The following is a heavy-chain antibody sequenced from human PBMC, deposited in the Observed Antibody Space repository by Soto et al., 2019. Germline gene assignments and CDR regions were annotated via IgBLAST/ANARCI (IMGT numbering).Heavy chain of an antibody. Sequence: GASVKVTCKATGGTSSSYAISWVRQAPGHGLEWMGRIIPIFGTANYAQKIQGRVTITAGESTSTAYMELSSLRSEYTAVYYCARSPGYCSGGSCYSRYYYYGMDVWGQGTTVTVSS. D-gene: IGHD2-15*01. CDR1: GGTSSSYA. CDR2: IIPIFGTA. CDR3: ARSPGYCSGGSCYSRYYYYGMDV. J-gene: IGHJ6*02. V-gene: IGHV1-69*13.